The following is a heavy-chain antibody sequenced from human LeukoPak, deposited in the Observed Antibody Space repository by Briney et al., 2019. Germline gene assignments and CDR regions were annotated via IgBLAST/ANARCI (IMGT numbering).Heavy chain of an antibody. J-gene: IGHJ4*02. CDR1: GFTFGSYA. CDR2: ITSDGSDQ. D-gene: IGHD6-19*01. V-gene: IGHV3-30*04. Sequence: PWRSLRLSCAASGFTFGSYAMHWVRQAPGKGLEWVAVITSDGSDQYYADSVKDRFIISRDRSKNTVYLQMNSLRAEDTAVYYCAKDGGYGSAWPFDYWGQGTLVTVSS. CDR3: AKDGGYGSAWPFDY.